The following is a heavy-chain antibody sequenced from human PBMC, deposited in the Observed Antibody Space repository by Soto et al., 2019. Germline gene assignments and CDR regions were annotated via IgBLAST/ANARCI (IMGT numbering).Heavy chain of an antibody. D-gene: IGHD3-3*01. J-gene: IGHJ3*02. CDR3: ARHETGILFRGAFDI. CDR2: IYYGGTT. CDR1: SGSLSPNY. V-gene: IGHV4-59*08. Sequence: SETLSLTCTVSSGSLSPNYWSWIRQPPGKGLEWIGYIYYGGTTTNNPSLNSRVAISIDTSKNQFSLTLRSVTAADTAVYYCARHETGILFRGAFDIWGQGTMVTVSS.